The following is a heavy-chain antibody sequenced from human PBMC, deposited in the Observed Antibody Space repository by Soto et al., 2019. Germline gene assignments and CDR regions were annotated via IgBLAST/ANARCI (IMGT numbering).Heavy chain of an antibody. J-gene: IGHJ4*02. CDR2: IRSQTYGGTP. D-gene: IGHD3-3*01. Sequence: PGVSLRLSCTTSGFTFENYAINWVRQAPGKGLEWVGLIRSQTYGGTPEYAASIKGRFTISRDDSNDIASLQMNRLYTEDSAVYYCNRAESPDTAYFSDYWGQGTLVTVSS. V-gene: IGHV3-49*04. CDR1: GFTFENYA. CDR3: NRAESPDTAYFSDY.